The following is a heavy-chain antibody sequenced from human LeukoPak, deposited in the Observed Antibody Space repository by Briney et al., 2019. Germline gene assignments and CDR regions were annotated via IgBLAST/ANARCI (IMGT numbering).Heavy chain of an antibody. V-gene: IGHV1-8*01. CDR3: ASVYYDSSGPRADAFDI. J-gene: IGHJ3*02. CDR1: GYTFTSYD. Sequence: SVKVSCKASGYTFTSYDINWVRQATGQGLEWMGWMNPNSGNTGYAQKFQGRVTITAGESTSTAYMELSSLRSEDTAVYYCASVYYDSSGPRADAFDIWGQGTMVTVSS. CDR2: MNPNSGNT. D-gene: IGHD3-22*01.